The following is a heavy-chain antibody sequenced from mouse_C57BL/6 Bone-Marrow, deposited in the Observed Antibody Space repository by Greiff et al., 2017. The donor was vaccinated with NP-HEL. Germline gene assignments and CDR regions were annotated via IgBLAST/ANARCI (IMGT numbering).Heavy chain of an antibody. D-gene: IGHD1-1*01. Sequence: QVQLQQPGAELVRPGSSVKLSCKASGYTFTSYWMHWVKQRPIQGLEWIGNIDPSDSETHYNQKFKDKATLTVDKSSSTAYMQLSSLTSEDSAVYYCARAVLYGTGPWFAYWGQGTLVTVSA. J-gene: IGHJ3*01. V-gene: IGHV1-52*01. CDR1: GYTFTSYW. CDR2: IDPSDSET. CDR3: ARAVLYGTGPWFAY.